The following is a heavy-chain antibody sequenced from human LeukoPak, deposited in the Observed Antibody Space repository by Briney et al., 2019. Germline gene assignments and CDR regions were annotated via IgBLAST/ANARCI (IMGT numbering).Heavy chain of an antibody. D-gene: IGHD3-10*01. CDR3: ARESGAGRVGEYYFDY. CDR1: GFTFSSYE. J-gene: IGHJ4*02. CDR2: IYGGGST. Sequence: TGGSLRLSCAASGFTFSSYEMNWVRQAPGKGLEWVSVIYGGGSTYYADSVKGRFTISRDNSKNTLYLQMNSLRAEDTAVYYCARESGAGRVGEYYFDYWGQGTLVTVSS. V-gene: IGHV3-53*01.